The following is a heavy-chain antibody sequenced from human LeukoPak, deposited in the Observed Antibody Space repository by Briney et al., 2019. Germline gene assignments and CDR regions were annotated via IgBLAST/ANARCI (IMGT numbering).Heavy chain of an antibody. CDR3: ARDVMGCSSTSCFFDS. Sequence: PGGSLRLSCAASGFTFSSYCVSWVRQAPGKGLEWVANINQDGSEKYYVDSVKGRFTISRDNAKNSLYLQMNSLRAEDTAVYYCARDVMGCSSTSCFFDSWGQGTLVTVSS. CDR2: INQDGSEK. J-gene: IGHJ4*02. V-gene: IGHV3-7*01. D-gene: IGHD2-2*01. CDR1: GFTFSSYC.